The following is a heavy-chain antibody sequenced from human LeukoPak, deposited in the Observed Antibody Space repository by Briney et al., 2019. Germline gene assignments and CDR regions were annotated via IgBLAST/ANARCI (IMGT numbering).Heavy chain of an antibody. CDR2: ISYDGSNK. D-gene: IGHD5-12*01. Sequence: PGGSLRLSCAASGFTFSSYGMHWVRQASGKGLEWVAVISYDGSNKYYADSVKGRFTISRDNSKNTLYLQMNSLRAEDTAVYYCANDVGYSGYRWGQGTLVTVSS. V-gene: IGHV3-30*18. CDR1: GFTFSSYG. J-gene: IGHJ4*02. CDR3: ANDVGYSGYR.